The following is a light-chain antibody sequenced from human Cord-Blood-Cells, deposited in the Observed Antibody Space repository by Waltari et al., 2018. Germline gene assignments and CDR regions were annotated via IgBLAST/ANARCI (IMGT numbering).Light chain of an antibody. CDR2: PAS. J-gene: IGKJ3*01. CDR3: QQSCSTPFT. V-gene: IGKV1-39*01. Sequence: IQLTQSPSPLSASVGDRVTITCRASQSISSYLNWYQQKPGKAPKLLIYPASSLQSGVPSMVSGSGSGTDFTLAISSLQPEDFATYYCQQSCSTPFTFGPETKVDIK. CDR1: QSISSY.